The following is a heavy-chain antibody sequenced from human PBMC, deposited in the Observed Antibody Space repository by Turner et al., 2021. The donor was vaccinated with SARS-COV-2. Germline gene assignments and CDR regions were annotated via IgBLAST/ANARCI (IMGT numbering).Heavy chain of an antibody. V-gene: IGHV1-18*01. CDR2: ITAYNGNT. D-gene: IGHD2-21*02. J-gene: IGHJ4*02. CDR1: GYTFIGYG. Sequence: QVLEGQPGAEVKKPGASVQVSCKASGYTFIGYGISWVRQDPGQALEWMGWITAYNGNTNYAQKLQGRVTMTTDTSTSTAYMELRSLRSDDTAVYYCARLGGGDRPVDYWGQGTLVTVSS. CDR3: ARLGGGDRPVDY.